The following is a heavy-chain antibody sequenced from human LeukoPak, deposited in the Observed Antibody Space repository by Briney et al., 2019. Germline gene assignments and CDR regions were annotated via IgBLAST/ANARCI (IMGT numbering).Heavy chain of an antibody. CDR2: IRYDGSNK. J-gene: IGHJ4*02. Sequence: PGCAVTVSYLGSVFSVSQYGMHWVRQAPGKGVEWVAFIRYDGSNKYYADSVKGRFTISRDNSKNTLYLQMNSLRAEDTAVYYCAKDHDGDYDNDYWGQGTLVTVSS. D-gene: IGHD4-17*01. CDR3: AKDHDGDYDNDY. V-gene: IGHV3-30*02. CDR1: VFSVSQYG.